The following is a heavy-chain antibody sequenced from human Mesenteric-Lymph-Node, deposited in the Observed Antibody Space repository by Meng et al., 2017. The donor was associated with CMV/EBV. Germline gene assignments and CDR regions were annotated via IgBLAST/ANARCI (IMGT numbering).Heavy chain of an antibody. D-gene: IGHD4-23*01. CDR3: ARRLVTVGGFDP. V-gene: IGHV3-30-3*01. CDR1: GFTFSSYA. CDR2: ISYDGSNK. J-gene: IGHJ5*02. Sequence: GGSLRLSCAASGFTFSSYAMHWVRQAPGKGLEWVAVISYDGSNKYYADSVKGRFTISRDNSKNTLYLQMNSLRAEDTAVYYCARRLVTVGGFDPWGQGTLVTVSS.